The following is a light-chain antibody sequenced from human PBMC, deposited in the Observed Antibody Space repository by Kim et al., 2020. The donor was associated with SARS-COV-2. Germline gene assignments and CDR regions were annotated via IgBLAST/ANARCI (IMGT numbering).Light chain of an antibody. Sequence: SASVGARVTITCRASQSINSWLAWYQQKPGKAPNLLISKASNLESGVPSRFSGSGSGTEFTLTISSLQPDDFATYYCQQYNTYSTFGQGTKVDIK. J-gene: IGKJ1*01. CDR2: KAS. CDR3: QQYNTYST. V-gene: IGKV1-5*03. CDR1: QSINSW.